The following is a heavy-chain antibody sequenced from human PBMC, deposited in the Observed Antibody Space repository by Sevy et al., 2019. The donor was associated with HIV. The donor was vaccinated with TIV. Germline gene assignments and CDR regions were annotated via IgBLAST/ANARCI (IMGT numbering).Heavy chain of an antibody. Sequence: GGSLRLSCEASGFTCSKYSMSWVRQAPGKVLEWVSTFSFGCGRINYADSVKGRFTISRDDSKNTLYLQMNSLRAEDTAVYYCAREGCTKPHDYWGQGTLVTVSS. CDR3: AREGCTKPHDY. CDR1: GFTCSKYS. D-gene: IGHD2-8*01. V-gene: IGHV3-23*01. CDR2: FSFGCGRI. J-gene: IGHJ4*02.